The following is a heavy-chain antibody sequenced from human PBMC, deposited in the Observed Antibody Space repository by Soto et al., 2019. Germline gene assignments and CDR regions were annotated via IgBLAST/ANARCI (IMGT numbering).Heavy chain of an antibody. D-gene: IGHD2-15*01. J-gene: IGHJ4*02. CDR1: GYTFSNYY. CDR2: TDPSGGKT. CDR3: TYCSGGRCYLRYQY. V-gene: IGHV1-46*01. Sequence: GASVKVSCKASGYTFSNYYVHWVRQAPGQGLEWMGTTDPSGGKTIYAQQFQGRVTMTTDTSTTTVYMELSSLRSEDTALYYCTYCSGGRCYLRYQYWGQGTLVTVSS.